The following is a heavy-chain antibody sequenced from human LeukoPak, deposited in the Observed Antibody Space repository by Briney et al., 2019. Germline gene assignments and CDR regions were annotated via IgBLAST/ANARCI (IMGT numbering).Heavy chain of an antibody. V-gene: IGHV3-48*03. Sequence: GRSLRLSCAASGFTFSSYEMNWVRQAPGQGLEWVSYISSSGSTIYYAASVKGRFTISRDNAKNSLYLQMNSLRAEDTAVYYCARGYDELLRYSIPRGFEYGMTSGAKGPRSPSP. D-gene: IGHD3-9*01. CDR1: GFTFSSYE. CDR3: ARGYDELLRYSIPRGFEYGMTS. J-gene: IGHJ6*02. CDR2: ISSSGSTI.